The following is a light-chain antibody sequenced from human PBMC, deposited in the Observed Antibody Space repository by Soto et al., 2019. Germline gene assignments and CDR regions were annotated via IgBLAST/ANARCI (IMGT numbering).Light chain of an antibody. CDR2: DVD. Sequence: QSALTQPRSVSGSPGQSVTISCTGTSSDVGGYDYVSWYQHHPGKAPKLMIYDVDKRPSGVPGRFSGSKSGNTASLTITGLQAEDEADYYCCSYAGSNNFVFGSGTKLTVL. CDR1: SSDVGGYDY. CDR3: CSYAGSNNFV. J-gene: IGLJ1*01. V-gene: IGLV2-11*01.